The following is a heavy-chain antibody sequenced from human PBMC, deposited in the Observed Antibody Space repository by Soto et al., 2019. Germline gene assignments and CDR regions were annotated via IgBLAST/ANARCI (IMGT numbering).Heavy chain of an antibody. V-gene: IGHV4-4*02. CDR3: ARAPAMVNEDRFDY. J-gene: IGHJ4*02. CDR2: IYHSGST. CDR1: GGSISSSNW. Sequence: PSETLSLTCAVSGGSISSSNWWSWVRQPPGKGLEWIGEIYHSGSTNYNPSLKSRVTISVDKSKNQFSLKLSSVTAADTAVYYCARAPAMVNEDRFDYWGQGTLVTVSS. D-gene: IGHD5-18*01.